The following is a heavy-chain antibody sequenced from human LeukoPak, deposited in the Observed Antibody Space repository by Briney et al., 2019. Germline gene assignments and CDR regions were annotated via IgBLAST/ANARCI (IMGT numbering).Heavy chain of an antibody. D-gene: IGHD3-22*01. V-gene: IGHV4-59*01. CDR1: GGSISSYY. J-gene: IGHJ3*02. CDR2: IYYSGST. Sequence: SETLSLTCTVSGGSISSYYWSWVRQPPGKGLEWIGYIYYSGSTNYNPSLKSRVTISVDTSKNQFSLKLSSVTAADTAVYYCASSYPSPVWESSSGYSIWGQGTMVTVSS. CDR3: ASSYPSPVWESSSGYSI.